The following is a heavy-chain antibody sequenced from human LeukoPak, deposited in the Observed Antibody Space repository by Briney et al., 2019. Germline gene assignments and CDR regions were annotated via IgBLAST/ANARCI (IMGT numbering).Heavy chain of an antibody. D-gene: IGHD3-10*01. J-gene: IGHJ4*02. CDR3: ATWERGSGSYYEGYFDY. Sequence: SETLSLTCTVSGGSISSSSYYWGWIRQPPGKGLEWIGCIYYSGITYYNPSLRSRVIISVDTSKNQFSLKLSSVTAADTAVYYCATWERGSGSYYEGYFDYWGQGTLVTVSS. CDR1: GGSISSSSYY. V-gene: IGHV4-39*01. CDR2: IYYSGIT.